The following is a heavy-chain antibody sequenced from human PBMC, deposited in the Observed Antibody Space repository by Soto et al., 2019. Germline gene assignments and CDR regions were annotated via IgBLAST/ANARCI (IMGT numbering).Heavy chain of an antibody. CDR2: IYYSGNT. CDR1: GGSIRSGGYY. J-gene: IGHJ6*02. Sequence: SDTLSLTCTGSGGSIRSGGYYWSWVRQNPRRGLEWIGNIYYSGNTYYNPSLKSRLTISVDTSKNQFSLNLSSVTAADTAVYYCARDRLMATAGTARHYFGLDVWGQGTTVTVSS. D-gene: IGHD5-18*01. V-gene: IGHV4-31*03. CDR3: ARDRLMATAGTARHYFGLDV.